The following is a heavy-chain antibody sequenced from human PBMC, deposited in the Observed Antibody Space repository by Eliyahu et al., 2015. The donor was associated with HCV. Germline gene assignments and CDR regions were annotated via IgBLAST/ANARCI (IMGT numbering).Heavy chain of an antibody. CDR3: ARGPTEKFYYDSSAWILDV. J-gene: IGHJ6*02. CDR1: GYTXXGYX. D-gene: IGHD3-22*01. Sequence: QVQLVQSGAEVKKPGASVKVIXKASGYTXXGYXMHWVRQAPXQGLEWMGWINPNSGGTKYAQKFQGRVIMTRDTSISTAYMELSRLRSDDTAVYYCARGPTEKFYYDSSAWILDVWGQGTTVTVS. V-gene: IGHV1-2*02. CDR2: INPNSGGT.